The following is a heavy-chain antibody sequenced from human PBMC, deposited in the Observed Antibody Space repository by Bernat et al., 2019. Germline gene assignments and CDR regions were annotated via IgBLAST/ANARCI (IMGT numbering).Heavy chain of an antibody. D-gene: IGHD3-10*01. J-gene: IGHJ4*02. Sequence: EVQLVESGGGLVQPGGSLRLSCAASGITFSNYEMNWVRQGPGKGLEWVSHISSDGSVIYYADSVKGRFTISRDNAENSLYLQMNSLRAEDTAVYYCATYSRVRFGAYFDYWGQGTLVTVSS. V-gene: IGHV3-48*03. CDR3: ATYSRVRFGAYFDY. CDR2: ISSDGSVI. CDR1: GITFSNYE.